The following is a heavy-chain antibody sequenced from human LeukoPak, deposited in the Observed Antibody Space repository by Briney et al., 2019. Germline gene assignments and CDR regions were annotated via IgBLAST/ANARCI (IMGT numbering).Heavy chain of an antibody. CDR3: ARHAVGDIVVVPAAPQHWFDP. Sequence: SKTLSLTCTVSGGSISSSSYYWGWIRQPPGKGLEWIGSICYSGSTYYNPSLKSRVTISVDTSKNQFSPKLSSVTAADTAVYYCARHAVGDIVVVPAAPQHWFDPWGQGTLVTVSS. CDR2: ICYSGST. D-gene: IGHD2-2*01. V-gene: IGHV4-39*01. J-gene: IGHJ5*02. CDR1: GGSISSSSYY.